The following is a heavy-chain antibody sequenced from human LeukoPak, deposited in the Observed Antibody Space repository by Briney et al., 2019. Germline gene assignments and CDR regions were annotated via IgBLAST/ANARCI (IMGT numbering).Heavy chain of an antibody. J-gene: IGHJ5*02. CDR1: GFTFSSYA. V-gene: IGHV3-30-3*01. Sequence: PGGSLRLSCAASGFTFSSYAMHWVRQAPGKGLEWVAVISYDGSNKYYADSVKGRFTISRDNSKNTLYLQMNSLRAEDTAVYYCARGATIFGVGWFDPWGQGTLVTVSS. CDR2: ISYDGSNK. CDR3: ARGATIFGVGWFDP. D-gene: IGHD3-3*01.